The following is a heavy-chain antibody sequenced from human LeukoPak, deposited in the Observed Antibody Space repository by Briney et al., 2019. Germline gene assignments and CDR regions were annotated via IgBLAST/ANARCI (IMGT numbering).Heavy chain of an antibody. CDR1: GDSITNYY. D-gene: IGHD1-7*01. CDR2: ISYSGST. J-gene: IGHJ4*02. Sequence: PSETLSLTCTVSGDSITNYYWSWIRQPPGKGLEWIGYISYSGSTDYNPSLKSRVTISVDMSKNQFSLKLSSVTAADTAVYYCTRRRNYLSHFDYWGQGTLVTVSS. CDR3: TRRRNYLSHFDY. V-gene: IGHV4-59*01.